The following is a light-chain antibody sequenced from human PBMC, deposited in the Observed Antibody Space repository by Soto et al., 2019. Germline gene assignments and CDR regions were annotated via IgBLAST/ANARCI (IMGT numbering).Light chain of an antibody. CDR3: SSYTSSGTLV. V-gene: IGLV2-14*01. Sequence: QSALTQPASVSGSPGQSITISCTGTTTDIPRYNYVSWYQHHPDKAPKLILYEVSNRPSGVSDRFSGSKSGTTASLTISGLQPEDEASYYCSSYTSSGTLVFGGGTKLTVL. J-gene: IGLJ2*01. CDR1: TTDIPRYNY. CDR2: EVS.